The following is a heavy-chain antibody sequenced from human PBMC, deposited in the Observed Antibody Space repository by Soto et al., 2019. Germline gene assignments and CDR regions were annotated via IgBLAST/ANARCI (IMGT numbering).Heavy chain of an antibody. CDR1: GFTFSSYS. CDR3: ARDSSVAGRFDY. V-gene: IGHV3-21*01. J-gene: IGHJ4*02. CDR2: ISSSSSYI. D-gene: IGHD6-19*01. Sequence: GSLRLSCAASGFTFSSYSMNWVRQAPGKGLEWVSSISSSSSYIYYADSVKGRFTISRDNAKNSLYLQMNSLRAEDTAVYYCARDSSVAGRFDYWGQGTLVTVSS.